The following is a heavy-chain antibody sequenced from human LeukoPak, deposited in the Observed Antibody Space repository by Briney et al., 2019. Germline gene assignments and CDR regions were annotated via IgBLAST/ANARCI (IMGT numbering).Heavy chain of an antibody. CDR1: GFTFSSYA. V-gene: IGHV3-64*01. J-gene: IGHJ1*01. CDR2: ISSNGGST. D-gene: IGHD2-2*01. Sequence: GGSLRLSCAASGFTFSSYAMHWVRQAPGKGLEYVSAISSNGGSTYYANSVKGRFTISRDNSKNTLYLQMGSLRAEDMAVYYCATTLVPTASFQHWGQGTLVTGSS. CDR3: ATTLVPTASFQH.